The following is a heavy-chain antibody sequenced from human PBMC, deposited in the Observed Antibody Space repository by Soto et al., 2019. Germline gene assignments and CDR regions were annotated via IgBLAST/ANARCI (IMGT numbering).Heavy chain of an antibody. CDR2: IYKSTTT. D-gene: IGHD2-15*01. CDR3: ARGRYCLTGRCFPNWFDS. Sequence: SETLSLTCSVSGDSISTVAYFWAWIRQPPGQALEYIGYIYKSTTTYYNPSFESRVAISLDTSKGQFSLNVTSVTAADTAVYFCARGRYCLTGRCFPNWFDSWGQGTLVTVSS. CDR1: GDSISTVAYF. V-gene: IGHV4-30-4*01. J-gene: IGHJ5*01.